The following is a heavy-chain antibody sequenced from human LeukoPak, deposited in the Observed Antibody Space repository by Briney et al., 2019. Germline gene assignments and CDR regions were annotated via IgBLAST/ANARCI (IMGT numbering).Heavy chain of an antibody. Sequence: GGSLRLSCAASGFRFGDYAMHWVRQAPGKGLEWVSGISWSSVDIGYADSVKGRFTISRDNAKNSLYLQMNGLRPEDTALYYCAKDGAMAGRNYGMVVWGQGTTVTVS. CDR1: GFRFGDYA. J-gene: IGHJ6*02. D-gene: IGHD6-19*01. V-gene: IGHV3-9*01. CDR3: AKDGAMAGRNYGMVV. CDR2: ISWSSVDI.